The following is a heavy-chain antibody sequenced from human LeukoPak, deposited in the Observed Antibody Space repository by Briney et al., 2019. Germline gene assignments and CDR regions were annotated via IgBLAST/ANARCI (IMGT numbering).Heavy chain of an antibody. CDR3: ARAPMIVVVFPPRLDY. D-gene: IGHD3-22*01. V-gene: IGHV1-2*02. CDR2: INPNSGGT. CDR1: GYTFTGYY. J-gene: IGHJ4*02. Sequence: ASVKVSCKTSGYTFTGYYIHWVRQAPGQGLEWMEWINPNSGGTNYAQKFQDRVTMTGDTSISTAYMELSRLTSDDTAVYYCARAPMIVVVFPPRLDYWGQGTLVTVSS.